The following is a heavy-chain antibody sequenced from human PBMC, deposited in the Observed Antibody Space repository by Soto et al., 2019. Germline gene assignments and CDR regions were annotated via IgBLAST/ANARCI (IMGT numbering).Heavy chain of an antibody. CDR2: ITADGSST. J-gene: IGHJ4*02. D-gene: IGHD6-13*01. Sequence: GGSLRLSCAASGFSFSTTWMQWVRQAPGKGLVWVSRITADGSSTTYAGSVKGRFTISRDNAKNTLYLQMNSLRVEDTAVYYCARDWYFSTDYWGPATLVSLSS. CDR1: GFSFSTTW. V-gene: IGHV3-74*01. CDR3: ARDWYFSTDY.